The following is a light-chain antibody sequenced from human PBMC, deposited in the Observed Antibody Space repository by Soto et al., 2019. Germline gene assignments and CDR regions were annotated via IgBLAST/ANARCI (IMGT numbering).Light chain of an antibody. CDR1: RTVDGYY. V-gene: IGKV3-20*01. Sequence: EVVLTQSPGTLSLSPGERATLSCRASRTVDGYYLAWYHQKPGQPPRLLIHSASTRAPGIPDRFIASGAGTDFTLTISRLEPEDSAVYYCQQFSASPRTFGPGTKVEI. J-gene: IGKJ1*01. CDR3: QQFSASPRT. CDR2: SAS.